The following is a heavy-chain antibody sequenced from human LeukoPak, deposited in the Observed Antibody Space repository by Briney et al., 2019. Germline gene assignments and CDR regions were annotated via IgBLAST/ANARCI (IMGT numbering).Heavy chain of an antibody. CDR2: ISPILGVN. CDR1: GGTFTTYS. J-gene: IGHJ2*01. Sequence: GASVKVSCKASGGTFTTYSITWVRQAPGQGLEWMGRISPILGVNCYTQKFQGRVTNSADKSMITAYMDLSNVTSEDTAVYYCAAVYDGAAGYFDLWGRGTLITVSS. V-gene: IGHV1-69*02. D-gene: IGHD3-22*01. CDR3: AAVYDGAAGYFDL.